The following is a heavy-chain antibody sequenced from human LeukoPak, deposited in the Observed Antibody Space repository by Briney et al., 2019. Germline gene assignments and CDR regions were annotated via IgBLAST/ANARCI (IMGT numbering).Heavy chain of an antibody. CDR3: ARDVGGVVSTSPLSPQFYY. Sequence: GGSLKLSCEASGCTFSSYRMNWVRQAPGKGLEWVASISISSSYINYADSVKGRFTITKDNAKNSLYLQMNSLRAEDTAVYYCARDVGGVVSTSPLSPQFYYWGQGTLVTVS. J-gene: IGHJ4*02. D-gene: IGHD3-3*01. CDR1: GCTFSSYR. V-gene: IGHV3-21*01. CDR2: ISISSSYI.